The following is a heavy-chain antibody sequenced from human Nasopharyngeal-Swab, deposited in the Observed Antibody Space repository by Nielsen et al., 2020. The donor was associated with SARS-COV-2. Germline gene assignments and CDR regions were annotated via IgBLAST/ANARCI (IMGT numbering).Heavy chain of an antibody. D-gene: IGHD6-19*01. CDR2: IYPGDSDT. Sequence: GESLKISCKGSGYSFTSYWIGWVRQMPGKGLEWMGIIYPGDSDTRYGPSFQGQVTISADKSISTAYLQWSSLKASDTAMYYCARRRGVAGSRYYYFDYWGQGTLVTVSS. V-gene: IGHV5-51*01. CDR3: ARRRGVAGSRYYYFDY. CDR1: GYSFTSYW. J-gene: IGHJ4*02.